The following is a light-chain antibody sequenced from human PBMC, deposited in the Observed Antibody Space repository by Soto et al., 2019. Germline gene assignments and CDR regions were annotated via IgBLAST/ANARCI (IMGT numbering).Light chain of an antibody. CDR2: GAS. J-gene: IGKJ1*01. Sequence: EIVLTQAPATLSLSPGERATLSFRASQSVSSYLAWYQQKPGQAPRLLIYGASTRATGIPARFSGSGSGTDFTLTISSLQSEDFAVYYCQQNNNWPTFGQGTKVDIK. CDR3: QQNNNWPT. CDR1: QSVSSY. V-gene: IGKV3-15*01.